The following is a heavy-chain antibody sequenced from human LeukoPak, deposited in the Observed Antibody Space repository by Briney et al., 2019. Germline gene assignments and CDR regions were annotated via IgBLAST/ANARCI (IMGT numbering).Heavy chain of an antibody. Sequence: GGSLRLSCAVSGFSVTNNYMSWVRQAPGKGLEWVSVFSVGGATYHADSVKGRFTISRDNSDNTLYLQMKSLRAEGTAVYYCARGDGYNFFDYWGQGTLVTVST. D-gene: IGHD5-24*01. CDR1: GFSVTNNY. CDR3: ARGDGYNFFDY. CDR2: FSVGGAT. J-gene: IGHJ4*02. V-gene: IGHV3-53*01.